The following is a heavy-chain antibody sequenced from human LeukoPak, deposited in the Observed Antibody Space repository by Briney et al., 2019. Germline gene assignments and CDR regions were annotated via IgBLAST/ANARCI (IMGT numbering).Heavy chain of an antibody. CDR2: IIPIFGTA. J-gene: IGHJ6*02. V-gene: IGHV1-69*13. CDR3: ATPRESTVTTRSSQGYYYYYGIDV. Sequence: SVKVSCKASGGTFSSYAISWVRQAPGQGLEWMGGIIPIFGTANYAQKFQGRVTITADESTSTAYMELSSLRSEDTAVYYCATPRESTVTTRSSQGYYYYYGIDVWGQGTTVTVPS. D-gene: IGHD4-11*01. CDR1: GGTFSSYA.